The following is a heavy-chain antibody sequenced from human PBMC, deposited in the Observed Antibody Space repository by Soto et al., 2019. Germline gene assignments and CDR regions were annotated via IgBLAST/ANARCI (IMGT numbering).Heavy chain of an antibody. D-gene: IGHD6-13*01. Sequence: SETLSLTCAVYGGSFSGYYWSWIRQAPGKGLEWIGFIYHSGNTNYNPSLKSRVTMSIDTSKSQFSLKLNSVTAADTAVYYCARDQGIASSGPFDYWGPGTLVTVSS. CDR1: GGSFSGYY. CDR2: IYHSGNT. J-gene: IGHJ4*02. CDR3: ARDQGIASSGPFDY. V-gene: IGHV4-59*01.